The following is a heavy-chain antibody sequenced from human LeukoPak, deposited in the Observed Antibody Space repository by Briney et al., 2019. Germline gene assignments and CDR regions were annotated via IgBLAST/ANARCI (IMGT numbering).Heavy chain of an antibody. J-gene: IGHJ3*02. Sequence: GESLKISCKSSGYSFSTYWIGWVRQMPGKGLEWMGLMYPDDSDIKYSPSFEGQVTFSADKSINTAYLQWSSLKASDTAMYYCARPPLARVPWAFDIWGQGTMVTVSS. CDR1: GYSFSTYW. CDR3: ARPPLARVPWAFDI. CDR2: MYPDDSDI. V-gene: IGHV5-51*01. D-gene: IGHD6-6*01.